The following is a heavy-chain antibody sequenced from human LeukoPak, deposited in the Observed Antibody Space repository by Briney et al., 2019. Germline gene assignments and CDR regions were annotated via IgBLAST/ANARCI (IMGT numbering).Heavy chain of an antibody. CDR2: IYDSGST. Sequence: SETLSLTCTVSGGSIRSSYYYWGWIRQPPGKGLEWIGSIYDSGSTYYNPSLKSRVTISVDTSKNQFSLKLNSVTAADTAVYYCARHYGLWGQGTLVTVSS. V-gene: IGHV4-39*01. D-gene: IGHD3-10*01. CDR1: GGSIRSSYYY. CDR3: ARHYGL. J-gene: IGHJ4*02.